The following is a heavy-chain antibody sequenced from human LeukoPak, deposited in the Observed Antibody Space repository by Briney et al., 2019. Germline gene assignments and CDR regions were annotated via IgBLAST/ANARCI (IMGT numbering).Heavy chain of an antibody. CDR1: GFTFSSYW. Sequence: GGSLRLSCAASGFTFSSYWMTWVRQAPGKGLEWEANIKRDGGEKYYVDSVKGRFTISRDNAKNSLCLQMNSLRDEDTAVYYCARGLTSIDYWGQGTLVTVSS. V-gene: IGHV3-7*01. D-gene: IGHD4-11*01. CDR3: ARGLTSIDY. J-gene: IGHJ4*02. CDR2: IKRDGGEK.